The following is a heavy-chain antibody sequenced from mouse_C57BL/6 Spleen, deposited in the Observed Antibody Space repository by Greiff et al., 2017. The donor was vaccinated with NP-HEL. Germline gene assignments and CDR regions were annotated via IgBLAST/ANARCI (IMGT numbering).Heavy chain of an antibody. CDR1: GYTFTSYW. D-gene: IGHD2-5*01. Sequence: VKLQQPGAELVKPGASVKLSCKASGYTFTSYWMHWVKQRPGQGLEWIGMIHPNSGSTNYNEKFKSKATLTVDKSSSTAYMQLSSLTSEDSAVYYCASYYSNYVYYFDYWGQGTTLTVSS. CDR3: ASYYSNYVYYFDY. CDR2: IHPNSGST. V-gene: IGHV1-64*01. J-gene: IGHJ2*01.